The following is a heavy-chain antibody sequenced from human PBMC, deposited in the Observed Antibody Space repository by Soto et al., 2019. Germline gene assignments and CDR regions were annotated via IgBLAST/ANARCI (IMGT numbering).Heavy chain of an antibody. J-gene: IGHJ6*02. CDR3: ARVMWEYYYYYYYGMDV. CDR1: GFTFSSYW. CDR2: IKQDGSEK. Sequence: PGGSLRLSCAASGFTFSSYWMSWVRQAPGKGLEWVANIKQDGSEKYYVDSVKGRFTISRDNAKNSLYLQMNSLRAEDTAVYYCARVMWEYYYYYYYGMDVWGQGTTVTVAS. V-gene: IGHV3-7*03. D-gene: IGHD1-26*01.